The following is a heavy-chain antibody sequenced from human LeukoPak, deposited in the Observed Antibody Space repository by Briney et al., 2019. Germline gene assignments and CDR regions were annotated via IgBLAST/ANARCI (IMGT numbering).Heavy chain of an antibody. CDR2: IIPIFGTA. CDR1: GGTFSSYA. Sequence: SVKVSCKASGGTFSSYAISWVRQAPGQGLEWMGGIIPIFGTANYAQKFQGRVTITTDESTSTANMELSSLRSEDTAVYYCARELVGATLEHDYYYMDVWGKGTTVTVSS. V-gene: IGHV1-69*05. J-gene: IGHJ6*03. CDR3: ARELVGATLEHDYYYMDV. D-gene: IGHD1-26*01.